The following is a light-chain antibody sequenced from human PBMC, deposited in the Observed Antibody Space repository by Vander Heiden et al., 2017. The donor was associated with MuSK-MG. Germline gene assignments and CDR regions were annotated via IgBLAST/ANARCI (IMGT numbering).Light chain of an antibody. CDR2: EVS. Sequence: QSALTQPASVSGSPGQSITISCTGTSSDVGGYNYVSWYQHHPGKAPKLMIYEVSNRPSGVSNRFSGSKSGNTASLTISGLQAEDEADYYCSSYTSTSFYVFGTGTKVTGL. CDR3: SSYTSTSFYV. CDR1: SSDVGGYNY. V-gene: IGLV2-14*01. J-gene: IGLJ1*01.